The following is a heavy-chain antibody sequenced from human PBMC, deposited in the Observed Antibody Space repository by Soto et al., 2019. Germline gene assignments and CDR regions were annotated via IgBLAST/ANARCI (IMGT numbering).Heavy chain of an antibody. Sequence: EVQLVESGGGLVQPGESLRLSCAASGFTFSSYWMHWVRQAPGKGLVWVSRINSDGSSTSYAGSVTGRFTISRDNAKNTLYLQMNSLRAEDTAVYYCVSTSLVVAAATREDYWCQGTLVTVSS. CDR1: GFTFSSYW. J-gene: IGHJ4*02. D-gene: IGHD2-15*01. V-gene: IGHV3-74*01. CDR2: INSDGSST. CDR3: VSTSLVVAAATREDY.